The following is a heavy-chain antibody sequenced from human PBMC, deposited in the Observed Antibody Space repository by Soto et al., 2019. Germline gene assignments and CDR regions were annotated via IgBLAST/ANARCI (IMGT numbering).Heavy chain of an antibody. CDR1: GFSLSTSGVH. J-gene: IGHJ6*02. V-gene: IGHV2-5*02. D-gene: IGHD4-4*01. CDR2: IYWDDDK. Sequence: QITLKESGPTLVKPTQTLTLTCTFSGFSLSTSGVHVAWIRQPPGKALEWLALIYWDDDKRYSPSLRSRLTISKDTSKNQVVLTMTNMDPVDTATYYCVHGQGDYNYYSYGMDVWGQGTTVTVSS. CDR3: VHGQGDYNYYSYGMDV.